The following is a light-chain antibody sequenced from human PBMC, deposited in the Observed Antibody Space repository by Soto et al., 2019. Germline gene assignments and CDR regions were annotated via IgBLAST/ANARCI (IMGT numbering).Light chain of an antibody. CDR3: QHYNNWLLT. J-gene: IGKJ4*01. Sequence: EVVMTQSPVTLSVSPGERATISCRASQSLGIYLAWYQQKPGQAPRLLIYDASTRATAIPARFSGSGSGTEFTLTISSLQSEDSAVYYCQHYNNWLLTFGEGTKVEIK. CDR1: QSLGIY. V-gene: IGKV3-15*01. CDR2: DAS.